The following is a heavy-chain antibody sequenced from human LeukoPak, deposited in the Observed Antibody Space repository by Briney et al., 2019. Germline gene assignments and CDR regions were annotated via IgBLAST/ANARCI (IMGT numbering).Heavy chain of an antibody. V-gene: IGHV1-18*04. CDR2: ISAYNGNT. D-gene: IGHD6-19*01. CDR1: GYTFTGYY. CDR3: ARVIAVTGTNHFDY. Sequence: ASVKVSCKASGYTFTGYYMHWVRQAPGQGLEWMGWISAYNGNTNYAQKLQGRVTMTRDTSTNTVYMELRSLTSDDTAVYYCARVIAVTGTNHFDYWGQGTLVTVSS. J-gene: IGHJ4*02.